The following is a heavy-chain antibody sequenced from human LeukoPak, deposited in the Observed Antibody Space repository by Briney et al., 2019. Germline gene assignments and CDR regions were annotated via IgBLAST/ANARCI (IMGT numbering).Heavy chain of an antibody. V-gene: IGHV4-39*01. D-gene: IGHD2-2*01. J-gene: IGHJ4*02. CDR1: GGSLNISSYY. CDR2: IYYSGRT. Sequence: SETLSLTCTVSGGSLNISSYYWGWIRQPPGKGLEWIGSIYYSGRTYYNPSLKIRVTIFVDTSKNQLSLKLNSVTAADTAVYYCARSQATAMVSDYWGQGTLVTVSS. CDR3: ARSQATAMVSDY.